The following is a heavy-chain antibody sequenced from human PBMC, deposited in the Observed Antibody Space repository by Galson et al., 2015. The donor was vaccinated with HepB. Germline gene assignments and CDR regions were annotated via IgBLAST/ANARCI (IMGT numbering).Heavy chain of an antibody. CDR3: AIRTSRTLYSYGVNFDY. V-gene: IGHV4-34*01. D-gene: IGHD5-18*01. J-gene: IGHJ4*02. Sequence: ETLSLTCAVYGGSFSGYYWSWIRQPPGKGLEWIGEINHSGSTNYNPSLKSRVTISVDTSKNQFSLKLSSVTAADTAVYYCAIRTSRTLYSYGVNFDYWGQGTLVTVSS. CDR2: INHSGST. CDR1: GGSFSGYY.